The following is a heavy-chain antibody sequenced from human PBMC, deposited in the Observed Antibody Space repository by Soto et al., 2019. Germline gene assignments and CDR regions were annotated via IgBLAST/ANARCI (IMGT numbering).Heavy chain of an antibody. CDR2: INHSGST. CDR1: GGSFSGYY. J-gene: IGHJ6*02. Sequence: SETLSLTCAVYGGSFSGYYWSWIRQPPGKGLEWIGEINHSGSTNYNPSLKSRVTISVDTSKNQFSLKLSSVTAADTAVYYCARVGITMVRGGIRDYYYYGMDFWGPGTTVTLSS. CDR3: ARVGITMVRGGIRDYYYYGMDF. V-gene: IGHV4-34*01. D-gene: IGHD3-10*01.